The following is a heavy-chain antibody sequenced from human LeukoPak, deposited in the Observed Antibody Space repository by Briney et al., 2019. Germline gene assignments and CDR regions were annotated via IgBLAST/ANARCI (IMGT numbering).Heavy chain of an antibody. CDR3: ASGSSVTMIASDY. CDR1: GFTFSDYY. Sequence: GGSLRLSCAASGFTFSDYYMSWIRQAPGKGLGWVSYISRSGSTRYYADSVKGRFTISRDNAKNSLYLQMNSLRAEDTAVYYCASGSSVTMIASDYWGQGTLVTVSS. CDR2: ISRSGSTR. V-gene: IGHV3-11*01. J-gene: IGHJ4*02. D-gene: IGHD3-22*01.